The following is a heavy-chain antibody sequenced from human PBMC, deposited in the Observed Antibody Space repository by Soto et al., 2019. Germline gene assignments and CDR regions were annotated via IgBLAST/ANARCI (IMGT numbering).Heavy chain of an antibody. CDR1: GGSISSGGYS. CDR3: ARETGDCFDY. V-gene: IGHV4-30-2*01. J-gene: IGHJ4*02. Sequence: QLQLQESGSGLVKPSQTLSITCAVSGGSISSGGYSWSWIRQPPGKGLEWIGYIYHSGSTYYSPSRKSRVTISLGRSKNQFSLKLSSVTAADTDVDYCARETGDCFDYWGQGTLVTVSS. D-gene: IGHD1-1*01. CDR2: IYHSGST.